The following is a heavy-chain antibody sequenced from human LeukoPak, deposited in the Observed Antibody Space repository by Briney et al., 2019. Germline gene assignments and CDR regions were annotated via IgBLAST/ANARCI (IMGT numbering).Heavy chain of an antibody. J-gene: IGHJ5*02. D-gene: IGHD3-3*01. CDR2: IYTSGST. V-gene: IGHV4-4*07. CDR3: ARVLRFLEWSLSWFDP. Sequence: SETLSLTCTVSGGSISSYYWSWIRKPAGKGLEWIGRIYTSGSTNYNPSLKSRVTMSVDTSKNQFSLKLSSVTAADTAVYYCARVLRFLEWSLSWFDPWGRGTLVTVSS. CDR1: GGSISSYY.